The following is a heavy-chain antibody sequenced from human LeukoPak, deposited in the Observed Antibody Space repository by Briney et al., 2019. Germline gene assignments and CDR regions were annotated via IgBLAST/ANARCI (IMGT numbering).Heavy chain of an antibody. Sequence: SETLSLTCTVSGVSISSSDYCWGWLRQPPGKGLEWIGSVCYSGSTYYNTSLKSRVTLSGDSSKNQFSLKLTSVTAADTAFYYCARHRKYRGGAYSRHYYYFMDVWGKGNTVTVAS. CDR3: ARHRKYRGGAYSRHYYYFMDV. CDR1: GVSISSSDYC. V-gene: IGHV4-39*07. J-gene: IGHJ6*03. D-gene: IGHD2-21*01. CDR2: VCYSGST.